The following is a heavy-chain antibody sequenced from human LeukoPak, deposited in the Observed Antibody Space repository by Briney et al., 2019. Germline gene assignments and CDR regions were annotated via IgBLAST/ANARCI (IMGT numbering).Heavy chain of an antibody. D-gene: IGHD5-18*01. J-gene: IGHJ4*02. CDR2: IYYSGST. V-gene: IGHV4-59*01. CDR1: GGSFRGYY. Sequence: SETLSLTCAVYGGSFRGYYWSWIRQPPGKGLEWIGDIYYSGSTIYNPSLKSRVTISVDTSKNQFSLKLSSLTAADTAVYHCARHPKGSYGLPPFDYWGQGTLVTVSS. CDR3: ARHPKGSYGLPPFDY.